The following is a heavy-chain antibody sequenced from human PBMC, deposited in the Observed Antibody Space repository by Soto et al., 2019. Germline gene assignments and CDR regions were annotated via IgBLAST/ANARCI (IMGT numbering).Heavy chain of an antibody. CDR1: GGSISSYY. J-gene: IGHJ6*02. D-gene: IGHD3-10*01. Sequence: SETLSLTCTVSGGSISSYYWSWIRQPPGKGLEWIGYIYYSGSTNYNPSLKSRVTISVDTSKNQFSLKLSSVTAADTAVYYCARLGGFGELLPRYYYYGMDVWGQGTTVTVSS. CDR2: IYYSGST. CDR3: ARLGGFGELLPRYYYYGMDV. V-gene: IGHV4-59*08.